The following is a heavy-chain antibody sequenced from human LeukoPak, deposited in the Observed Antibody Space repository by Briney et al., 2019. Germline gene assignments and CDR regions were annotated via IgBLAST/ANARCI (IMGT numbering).Heavy chain of an antibody. CDR1: GGTFSSYA. J-gene: IGHJ5*02. CDR2: FIPIFGTA. V-gene: IGHV1-69*05. D-gene: IGHD4-17*01. Sequence: SVKVSCKASGGTFSSYAISWVRQAPGQGLEWMGGFIPIFGTANYAQKFQGRVTITTDESTSTAYMELSSLRSEDTAVYYCTRSFLPGATVTNWFDPWGQGTLVTVSS. CDR3: TRSFLPGATVTNWFDP.